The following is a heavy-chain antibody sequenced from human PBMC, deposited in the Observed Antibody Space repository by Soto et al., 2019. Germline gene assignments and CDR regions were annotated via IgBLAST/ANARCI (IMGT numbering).Heavy chain of an antibody. CDR1: VFTFGYYA. V-gene: IGHV3-49*04. Sequence: GGSLRLSCTASVFTFGYYAMIWVRQAPGKGLEWVGFIRSKAYGGTTEYAASVKGRFTTSRDESQNSVYLQMHSLKTEDTAVYYCVRATFFSDSSGYTRCFDYWGHGTLVTVSS. D-gene: IGHD3-22*01. J-gene: IGHJ4*01. CDR3: VRATFFSDSSGYTRCFDY. CDR2: IRSKAYGGTT.